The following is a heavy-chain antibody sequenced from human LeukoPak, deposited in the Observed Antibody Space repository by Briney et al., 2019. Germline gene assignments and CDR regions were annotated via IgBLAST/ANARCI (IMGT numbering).Heavy chain of an antibody. CDR1: GGSISSYY. Sequence: SETLSLTCTVSGGSISSYYWSWIRQPAGKGLEWIGRIYTSGSTNYNPSLKSRVTMSIDTSKNQFSLKLSSVTAADTAVYYCAREVWFGEFLPNYYYYYYMDVWGKGTTVTISS. J-gene: IGHJ6*03. CDR3: AREVWFGEFLPNYYYYYYMDV. D-gene: IGHD3-10*01. CDR2: IYTSGST. V-gene: IGHV4-4*07.